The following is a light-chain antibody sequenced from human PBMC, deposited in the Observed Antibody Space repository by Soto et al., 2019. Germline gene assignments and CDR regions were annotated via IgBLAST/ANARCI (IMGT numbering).Light chain of an antibody. CDR3: QQYNKWPLIT. Sequence: EIVMTQSPATLSVSPGETATLSCRASQSISIGLAWYRQKPGQAPRLLIYRASTRATGTPARFSGSGSGTDFTLTISSLQSEDFALYYCQQYNKWPLITFGQGTRLEVK. V-gene: IGKV3D-15*01. J-gene: IGKJ5*01. CDR1: QSISIG. CDR2: RAS.